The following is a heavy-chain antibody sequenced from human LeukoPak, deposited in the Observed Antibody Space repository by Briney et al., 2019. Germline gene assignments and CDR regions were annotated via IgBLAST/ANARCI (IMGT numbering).Heavy chain of an antibody. Sequence: PGGSLRLSCVACGISLSNHAMSWVRKAPGKGLEWISAVSDSGSSEYYADSVKGRFTISRDNSKNSLFLQMNSLRAEDTAVYYCARGNTYYLDTSWWFDPWGQGTLVTVSS. CDR1: GISLSNHA. J-gene: IGHJ5*02. CDR2: VSDSGSSE. D-gene: IGHD3-22*01. CDR3: ARGNTYYLDTSWWFDP. V-gene: IGHV3-23*01.